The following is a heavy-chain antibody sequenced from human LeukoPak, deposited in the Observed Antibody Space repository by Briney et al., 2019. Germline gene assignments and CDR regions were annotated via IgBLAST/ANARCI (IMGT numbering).Heavy chain of an antibody. V-gene: IGHV3-66*01. CDR2: IYSGGST. CDR3: ARDAGHDPGYFDY. Sequence: GGSLRPSCAASGFTFSSYAMSWVRQAPGKGLEWVSLIYSGGSTYHADSVRGRFTISRDNSKNTLYLQMNSLRAEDTAVYFCARDAGHDPGYFDYWGQGTLVTVSS. CDR1: GFTFSSYA. J-gene: IGHJ4*02.